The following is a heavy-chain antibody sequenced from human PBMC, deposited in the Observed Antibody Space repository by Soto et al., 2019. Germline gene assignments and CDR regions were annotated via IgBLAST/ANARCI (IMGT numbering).Heavy chain of an antibody. Sequence: SETLSLTCTVSGGSISSGDYYWSWIRQPPGKGLEWIGYIYYSGSTYYNPSLKSRVTISVDTSKNQFSLKLSSVTAADTAVYYFSRDLKFFCSGNRYHRYRKDFRGQGTTVTGSS. D-gene: IGHD3-10*02. V-gene: IGHV4-30-4*01. J-gene: IGHJ6*02. CDR3: SRDLKFFCSGNRYHRYRKDF. CDR1: GGSISSGDYY. CDR2: IYYSGST.